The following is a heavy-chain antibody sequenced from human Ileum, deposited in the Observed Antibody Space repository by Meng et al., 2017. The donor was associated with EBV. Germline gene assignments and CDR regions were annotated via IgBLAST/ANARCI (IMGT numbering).Heavy chain of an antibody. CDR3: ARNVPGTSAYYD. CDR2: TYSSGSS. CDR1: GYSRSSTHW. Sequence: VELRVAGHGLVNTSDTLSLTCAHPGYSRSSTHWCGWIRQPPGKGLEWIGYTYSSGSSSYNPYLKSRVTMSVDTSKNQFSLNLNSVTAVDTAVYYCARNVPGTSAYYDWGQGTLVTVSS. V-gene: IGHV4-28*01. J-gene: IGHJ4*02. D-gene: IGHD3-22*01.